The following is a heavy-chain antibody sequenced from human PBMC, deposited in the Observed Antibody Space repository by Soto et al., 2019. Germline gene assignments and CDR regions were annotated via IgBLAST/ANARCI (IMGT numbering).Heavy chain of an antibody. D-gene: IGHD6-13*01. V-gene: IGHV5-51*01. Sequence: PGESLKISCKGSGYSFTSYWIGWVRQMPGKGLEWMGIIYPGDSDTRYSPSFQGQVTISADKSISTAYLQWSSLKASDTAMYYCARLQAAAGDYDLTVDYWGQGTLVTVSS. CDR1: GYSFTSYW. CDR3: ARLQAAAGDYDLTVDY. CDR2: IYPGDSDT. J-gene: IGHJ4*02.